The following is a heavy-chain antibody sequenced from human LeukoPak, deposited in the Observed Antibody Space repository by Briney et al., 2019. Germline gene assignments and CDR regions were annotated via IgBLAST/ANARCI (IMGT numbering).Heavy chain of an antibody. CDR1: GGSISSGGYY. CDR3: ARASEGYGYYGPDY. V-gene: IGHV4-30-2*05. CDR2: IYHSGST. J-gene: IGHJ4*02. D-gene: IGHD4-17*01. Sequence: SQTLSLTCTVSGGSISSGGYYWSWIRQPPGKGLEWIGYIYHSGSTYYNPSLKSRVTISVDTSKNQFSLKLSSVTAADTAVYYCARASEGYGYYGPDYWGQGTLVTVSS.